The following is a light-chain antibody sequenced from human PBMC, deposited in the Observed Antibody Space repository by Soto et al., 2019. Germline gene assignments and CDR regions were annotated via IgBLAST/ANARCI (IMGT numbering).Light chain of an antibody. CDR1: QRLSSN. V-gene: IGKV3-15*01. Sequence: EIVLTQSRATLSVSPGERVTLSCRASQRLSSNLAWYQQRPGQAPRLLIYGAYIRATGIPVRFSGSASGTEFTLSISSLQSEDYKVYYCQQYNKWPLTFGQGTKVDIK. CDR3: QQYNKWPLT. J-gene: IGKJ1*01. CDR2: GAY.